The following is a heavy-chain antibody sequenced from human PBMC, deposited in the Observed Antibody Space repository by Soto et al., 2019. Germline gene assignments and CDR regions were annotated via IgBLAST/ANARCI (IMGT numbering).Heavy chain of an antibody. J-gene: IGHJ6*03. CDR2: INPNSGGT. CDR1: GYTFTGYY. CDR3: ARGAGLELRYYYYYYMDV. Sequence: QVQLVQSGAEVKKPGASVKVSCKASGYTFTGYYMHWVRQAPGQGLEWMGWINPNSGGTNYAQKFQGWATMTRDTSISTAYMELSRLRSDDTAVYYCARGAGLELRYYYYYYMDVWGKGTTVTVSS. D-gene: IGHD1-7*01. V-gene: IGHV1-2*04.